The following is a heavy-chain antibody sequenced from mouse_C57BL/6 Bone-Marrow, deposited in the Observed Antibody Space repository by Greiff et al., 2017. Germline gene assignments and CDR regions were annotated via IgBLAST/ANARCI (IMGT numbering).Heavy chain of an antibody. CDR2: IYHGDGDT. CDR3: ARKHYYYGSSSLYWYFDV. D-gene: IGHD1-1*01. V-gene: IGHV1-80*01. Sequence: VKLMESGAELVKPGASVKISCKASGYAFSSYWMNWVKQRPGKGLEWIGQIYHGDGDTNYNGKFKGKATLTADKSSSTAYMQLSSLTSEDSAVYFCARKHYYYGSSSLYWYFDVWGTGTTVTVSS. J-gene: IGHJ1*03. CDR1: GYAFSSYW.